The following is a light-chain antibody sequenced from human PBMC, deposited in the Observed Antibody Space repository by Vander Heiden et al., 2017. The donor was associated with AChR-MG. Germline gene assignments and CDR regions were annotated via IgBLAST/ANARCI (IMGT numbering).Light chain of an antibody. CDR1: SGSASTNYY. Sequence: QTVVTQEPSFSVSPGGTVTLTSGLSSGSASTNYYPSWYQQTPGQAPRTLIYSTNTRSSGVPDRFSGSILGNKAALTITGAQADDESDYYCVLYMGSGIWVFGGGTKLTVL. CDR2: STN. V-gene: IGLV8-61*01. J-gene: IGLJ3*02. CDR3: VLYMGSGIWV.